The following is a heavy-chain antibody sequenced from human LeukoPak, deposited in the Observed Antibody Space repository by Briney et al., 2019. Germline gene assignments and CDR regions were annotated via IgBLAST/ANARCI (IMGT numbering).Heavy chain of an antibody. CDR2: IYHSGST. CDR3: AAYCGGDCYSDTNFDY. J-gene: IGHJ4*02. CDR1: GYSISSGYY. V-gene: IGHV4-38-2*02. D-gene: IGHD2-21*01. Sequence: SETLSLTCTVSGYSISSGYYWGWIRQPPGKGLEWIGSIYHSGSTYYNPSLKSRVTISVDTSKNQFSLKLSSVTAADTAVYYCAAYCGGDCYSDTNFDYWGRGTLVTVSS.